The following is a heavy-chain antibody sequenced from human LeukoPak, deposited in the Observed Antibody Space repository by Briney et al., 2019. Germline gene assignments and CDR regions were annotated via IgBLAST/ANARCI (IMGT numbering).Heavy chain of an antibody. CDR1: GGSISSGGYS. CDR2: IYHSGST. D-gene: IGHD2-21*02. V-gene: IGHV4-30-2*01. Sequence: SQTLSLTCAVSGGSISSGGYSWSWIRQPPGKGLEWIGYIYHSGSTYYNPSLKSRVTISLDRSKNQFSLKLSSVTAADTAVYYCARVHCGGDCARGYYFDYWGQGTLVTVSS. CDR3: ARVHCGGDCARGYYFDY. J-gene: IGHJ4*02.